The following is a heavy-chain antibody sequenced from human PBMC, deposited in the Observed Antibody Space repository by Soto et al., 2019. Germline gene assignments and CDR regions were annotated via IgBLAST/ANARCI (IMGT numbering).Heavy chain of an antibody. CDR2: ISSGSDTI. V-gene: IGHV3-48*02. CDR3: ARDGKFYYYYYGMDV. Sequence: SCAASGFTFFTYSMHWVRQAPGKGLEWISYISSGSDTIYYADSVKGRFTISRDNAKNSLDLQMNSLRDEDTAVYYCARDGKFYYYYYGMDVWGQGTTVTSP. D-gene: IGHD1-26*01. CDR1: GFTFFTYS. J-gene: IGHJ6*02.